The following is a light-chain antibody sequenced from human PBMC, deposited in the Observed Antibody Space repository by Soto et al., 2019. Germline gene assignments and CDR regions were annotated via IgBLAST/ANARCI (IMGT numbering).Light chain of an antibody. V-gene: IGLV2-8*01. CDR3: CSYVGSNNYV. Sequence: QSVLTQPPSASASPGQPVAISCTGTSSDVGGYNYVSWYQQYPGKAPKLIMYEVTKRPSGVPDRFSGSKSGNTASLTVSGLQAEDEADYYCCSYVGSNNYVLGTGT. J-gene: IGLJ1*01. CDR1: SSDVGGYNY. CDR2: EVT.